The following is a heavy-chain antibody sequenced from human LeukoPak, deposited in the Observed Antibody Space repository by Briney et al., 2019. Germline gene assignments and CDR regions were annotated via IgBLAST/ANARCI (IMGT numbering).Heavy chain of an antibody. V-gene: IGHV1-18*01. CDR2: ISAFNDNT. D-gene: IGHD1-26*01. CDR1: GYTSTNYG. J-gene: IGHJ6*03. Sequence: ASVKVSCKASGYTSTNYGVTWVRQAPGQGLEWMGWISAFNDNTDYAQKFQGRVTLTTDKSTSTAYMEMRSLRSDDTAVYYCASSLVGATRGYYYYYMDVWGKGTTVTVSS. CDR3: ASSLVGATRGYYYYYMDV.